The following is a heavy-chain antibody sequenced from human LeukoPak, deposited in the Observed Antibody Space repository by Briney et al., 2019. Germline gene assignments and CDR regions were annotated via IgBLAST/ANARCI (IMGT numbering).Heavy chain of an antibody. CDR2: IIAIFGTA. V-gene: IGHV1-69*13. Sequence: SVKVSCKASGGTFSSYAISWVRQAPGQGLEWMGGIIAIFGTANYAQKFQGRVTITADESTSTAYMELSSLRSEDTAVYYCARDYYGSGSYYNGWFDPWGQGTLVTVSS. CDR3: ARDYYGSGSYYNGWFDP. J-gene: IGHJ5*02. D-gene: IGHD3-10*01. CDR1: GGTFSSYA.